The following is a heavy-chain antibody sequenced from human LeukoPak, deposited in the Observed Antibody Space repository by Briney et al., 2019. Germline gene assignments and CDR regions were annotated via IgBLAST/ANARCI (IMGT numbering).Heavy chain of an antibody. D-gene: IGHD3-9*01. CDR1: GFTFSSYW. V-gene: IGHV3-30-3*01. CDR2: ISYDGSNK. Sequence: GGSLRLSCAASGFTFSSYWMSWVRQAPGKGLEWVAVISYDGSNKYYADSVKGRFTISRDNSKNTLYLQMNSLRAEDTAVYYCARDPAELYDILTGYYHDAFDIWGQGTMVTVSS. J-gene: IGHJ3*02. CDR3: ARDPAELYDILTGYYHDAFDI.